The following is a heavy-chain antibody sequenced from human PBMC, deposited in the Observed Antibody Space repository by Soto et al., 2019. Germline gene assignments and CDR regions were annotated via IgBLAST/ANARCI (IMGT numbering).Heavy chain of an antibody. V-gene: IGHV1-18*01. CDR3: AREGYYDFRSGYPLDY. J-gene: IGHJ4*02. CDR1: GYTFTTFG. CDR2: ISPYNGNT. Sequence: QVQLVQSGAEVKKPGASVTVSCTASGYTFTTFGISWVRQAPGQGLEWMGWISPYNGNTNYAQKLQSRVTMTTDTSTRTAYLELRSLRSDDTAVYYCAREGYYDFRSGYPLDYWGQGTLVTVSS. D-gene: IGHD3-3*01.